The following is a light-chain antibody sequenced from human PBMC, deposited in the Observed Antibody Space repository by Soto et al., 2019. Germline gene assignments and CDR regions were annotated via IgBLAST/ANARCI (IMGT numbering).Light chain of an antibody. Sequence: QSVLTQPASVSGSPGQSITISCTGTSSDVGRYNLVSWYQQHPGRAPKLMIYEGSKRPSGVSNRLSGSKSGNTASLTISGLQAEDEADHYCCSYAGSSTYVFGTGTKVTVL. CDR3: CSYAGSSTYV. V-gene: IGLV2-23*01. CDR2: EGS. CDR1: SSDVGRYNL. J-gene: IGLJ1*01.